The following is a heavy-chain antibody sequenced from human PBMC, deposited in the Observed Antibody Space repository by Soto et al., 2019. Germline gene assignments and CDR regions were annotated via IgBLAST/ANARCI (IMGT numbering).Heavy chain of an antibody. CDR3: AVGSSGFXYIY. D-gene: IGHD2-2*02. CDR1: GGSISSSSYY. CDR2: IYYSGST. J-gene: IGHJ4*02. V-gene: IGHV4-39*01. Sequence: SETLSLTCTVSGGSISSSSYYWGWIRQPPGKGLEWIGSIYYSGSTYHNPPLKSRVTISKDTSKNQFSLKLSSVTAADTAVFYCAVGSSGFXYIYWGQGIQVTVSS.